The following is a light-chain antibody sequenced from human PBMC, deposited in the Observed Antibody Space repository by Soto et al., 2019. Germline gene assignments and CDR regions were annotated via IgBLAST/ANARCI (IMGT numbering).Light chain of an antibody. CDR3: QQYDTAWT. CDR1: QSIGRW. J-gene: IGKJ1*01. CDR2: AAS. V-gene: IGKV1-5*03. Sequence: DIQMTQSPSTLSASVGDRVTITCRASQSIGRWLAWYQQKPGKAPKVLIYAASSLQSGVPSRFGGSGSGTGFALTSSSLQPGDFATYYCQQYDTAWTFGQGTKVEIK.